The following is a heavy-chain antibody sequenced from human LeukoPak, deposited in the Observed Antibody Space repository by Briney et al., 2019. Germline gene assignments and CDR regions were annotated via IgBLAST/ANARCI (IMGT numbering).Heavy chain of an antibody. CDR1: GYTFTSYG. D-gene: IGHD5-24*01. CDR3: ARGGVEMATMPLDY. CDR2: ISAYNGNT. Sequence: ASVKVSCKASGYTFTSYGISWVRQAPGQGLEWMGWISAYNGNTNYAQKFQGRVTITADESTSTAYMELSSLRSEDTAVYYCARGGVEMATMPLDYWGQGTLVTVSS. V-gene: IGHV1-18*01. J-gene: IGHJ4*02.